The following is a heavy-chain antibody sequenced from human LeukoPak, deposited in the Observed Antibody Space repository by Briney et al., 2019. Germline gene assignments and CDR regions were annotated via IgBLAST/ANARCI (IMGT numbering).Heavy chain of an antibody. CDR2: INPSGGNT. Sequence: ASVKVSCKASGYTFTSYYIHWVRQAPGQGLEWMGIINPSGGNTKYAEKFQARVTMTRDTSTSTVYMDLSSLRSEDTAVYYCARAQGYGDCDYWGQGTLVTVSS. D-gene: IGHD4-17*01. CDR3: ARAQGYGDCDY. CDR1: GYTFTSYY. V-gene: IGHV1-46*01. J-gene: IGHJ4*02.